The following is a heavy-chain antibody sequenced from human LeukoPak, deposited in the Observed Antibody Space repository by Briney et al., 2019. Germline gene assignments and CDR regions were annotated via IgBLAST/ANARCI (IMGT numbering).Heavy chain of an antibody. V-gene: IGHV3-64*01. D-gene: IGHD5-12*01. Sequence: PGGSLRLSCAASGFXFSNYAIHWVRQAPGKGLEYVSAISSSGDNTYYANSVKGRFTISRDNSRNTLFLQMGSLRAEDMDVYYCAREERGLAIDYWGQGTLVTVSS. CDR3: AREERGLAIDY. CDR1: GFXFSNYA. J-gene: IGHJ4*02. CDR2: ISSSGDNT.